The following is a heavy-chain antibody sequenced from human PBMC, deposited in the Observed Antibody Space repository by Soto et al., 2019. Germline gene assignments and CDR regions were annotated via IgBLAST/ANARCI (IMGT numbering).Heavy chain of an antibody. CDR3: ARAAVYDFWSCSLYYYGMDV. Sequence: GGSLRLSCAASGFTFSSYSMNWVRQAPGKGLEWVSYISSSSSTIYYADSVKGRFTISRDNAKNSLYLQMNSLRDEDTAVYYCARAAVYDFWSCSLYYYGMDVWGQGTTVTVSS. CDR1: GFTFSSYS. V-gene: IGHV3-48*02. J-gene: IGHJ6*02. CDR2: ISSSSSTI. D-gene: IGHD3-3*01.